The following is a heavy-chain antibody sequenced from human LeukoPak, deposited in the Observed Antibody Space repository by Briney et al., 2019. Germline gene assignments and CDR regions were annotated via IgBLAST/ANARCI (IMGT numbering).Heavy chain of an antibody. J-gene: IGHJ3*02. V-gene: IGHV1-8*01. CDR1: GYTFTSYD. CDR2: MNPNSGNT. CDR3: ARVQTLIVADRAFDI. Sequence: ASVKVSCKASGYTFTSYDINWVRQATGQGLEWMGWMNPNSGNTGYAQKFQGRVTMTRDTSISTAYMELSSLRSEDTAVYFCARVQTLIVADRAFDIWAQGTMVSVSS. D-gene: IGHD5-12*01.